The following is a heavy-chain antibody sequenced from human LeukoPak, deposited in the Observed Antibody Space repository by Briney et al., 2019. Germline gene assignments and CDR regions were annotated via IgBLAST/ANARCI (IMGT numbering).Heavy chain of an antibody. Sequence: ASVKVSCKASVYTFTSYAMNWVRQAPGQGLEGMGWINTNTGNPTYAQGFAGRFVFSLDTSVSTAYLQISSLKAEDTAVYYCARASYSMVRGAAIDYWGQGTLVTVSS. J-gene: IGHJ4*02. CDR1: VYTFTSYA. CDR2: INTNTGNP. D-gene: IGHD3-10*01. V-gene: IGHV7-4-1*02. CDR3: ARASYSMVRGAAIDY.